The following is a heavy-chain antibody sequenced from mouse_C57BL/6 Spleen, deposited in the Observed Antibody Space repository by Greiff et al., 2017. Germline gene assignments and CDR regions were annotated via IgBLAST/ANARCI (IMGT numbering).Heavy chain of an antibody. V-gene: IGHV1-69*01. CDR1: GYTFTSYW. J-gene: IGHJ1*03. Sequence: QVQLQQPGAELVMPGASVKLSCKASGYTFTSYWMHWVKQRPGQGLEWIGEIDPSDSYTNYNQKFKGKSTLTVDKSSSTAYMQLSSLTSEDSAVYYCARRSYYGSSYGWYFDVWGTGTTVTVSS. CDR3: ARRSYYGSSYGWYFDV. D-gene: IGHD1-1*01. CDR2: IDPSDSYT.